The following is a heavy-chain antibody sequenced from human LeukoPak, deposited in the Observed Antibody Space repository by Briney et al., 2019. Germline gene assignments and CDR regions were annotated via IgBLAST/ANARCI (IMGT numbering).Heavy chain of an antibody. D-gene: IGHD1-26*01. Sequence: GGSLRLSCAASGFTFSSYGMHWVRQAPGKGLEWVAVIWYDGSNKYYADSVKGRFTISRDNSKNTLYLQMKSLRAEDTAVYYCARDFSGSGSYYWGRGVLDCWGQGTLVTVSS. CDR3: ARDFSGSGSYYWGRGVLDC. J-gene: IGHJ4*02. V-gene: IGHV3-33*01. CDR1: GFTFSSYG. CDR2: IWYDGSNK.